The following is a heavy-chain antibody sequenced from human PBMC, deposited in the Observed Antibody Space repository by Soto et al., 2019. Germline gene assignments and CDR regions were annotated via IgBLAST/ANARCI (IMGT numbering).Heavy chain of an antibody. CDR3: AHAYGGRSLY. D-gene: IGHD1-26*01. J-gene: IGHJ4*02. CDR1: GFSLTTDRVG. Sequence: QITLKESGPTLVKPTQTLTLTCTFSGFSLTTDRVGVGWIRQPPGEALEWLAVIYWDDSKTYRPSLESRLTITKDTSNNQVALTMTNMDSLNTATYYCAHAYGGRSLYCGQGTLVSVSS. CDR2: IYWDDSK. V-gene: IGHV2-5*02.